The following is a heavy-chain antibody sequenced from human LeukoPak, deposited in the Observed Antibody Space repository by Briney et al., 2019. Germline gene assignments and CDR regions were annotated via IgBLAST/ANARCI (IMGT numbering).Heavy chain of an antibody. CDR2: ISSSTSYI. J-gene: IGHJ5*02. CDR3: TTDRMLYATNWAESWFDP. D-gene: IGHD2-8*01. CDR1: GFTFSSYS. Sequence: GGSLRLSCAASGFTFSSYSMNWVRQAPGKGLEWVSSISSSTSYIYYADSVKGRFTISRDNAKNSLYLQVNSLRAEDTAVYYCTTDRMLYATNWAESWFDPWGQGTLVTVSS. V-gene: IGHV3-21*03.